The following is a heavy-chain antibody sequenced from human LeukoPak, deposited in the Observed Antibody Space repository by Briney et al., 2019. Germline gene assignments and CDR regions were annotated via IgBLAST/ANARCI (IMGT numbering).Heavy chain of an antibody. J-gene: IGHJ3*02. CDR3: ARVHHYYDSSGYRTAAFDI. CDR1: GYTFTGYY. D-gene: IGHD3-22*01. CDR2: INPSGGST. V-gene: IGHV1-46*01. Sequence: ASVKVSCKASGYTFTGYYMHWVRQAPGQGLEWMGIINPSGGSTSYAQKFQGRVTMTRDTSTSTVYMELSSLRSEDTAVYYCARVHHYYDSSGYRTAAFDIWGQGTMVTVSS.